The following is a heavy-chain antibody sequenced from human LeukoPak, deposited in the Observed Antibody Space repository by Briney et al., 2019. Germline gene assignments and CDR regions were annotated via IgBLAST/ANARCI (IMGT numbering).Heavy chain of an antibody. CDR1: GYSLSSGYY. J-gene: IGHJ4*02. V-gene: IGHV4-38-2*01. Sequence: SETLSLTCAVSGYSLSSGYYWGWIRQPPGKGLEWIGSIYHSGSTYYNPSLKSRVTISVDTSKNQFSLKLSSVTAADTAVYYCAKKGNYGDDSWGQGTLVTVSS. CDR3: AKKGNYGDDS. CDR2: IYHSGST. D-gene: IGHD4-17*01.